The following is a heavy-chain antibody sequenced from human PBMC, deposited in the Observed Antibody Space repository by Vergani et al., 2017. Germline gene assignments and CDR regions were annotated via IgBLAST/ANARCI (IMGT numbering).Heavy chain of an antibody. V-gene: IGHV3-30-3*01. Sequence: QVQLVESGGGVVQPGRSLRLSCAASGFTFSSYAMHWVRQAPGKGLEWVAVISYDGSNKYYADSVKGRFTISRDNSKNTLYLQMNSLRAEDTAVYYCASVVGAYSSGWYETRWYFDLWGRGTLVTVSS. D-gene: IGHD6-19*01. CDR1: GFTFSSYA. CDR3: ASVVGAYSSGWYETRWYFDL. J-gene: IGHJ2*01. CDR2: ISYDGSNK.